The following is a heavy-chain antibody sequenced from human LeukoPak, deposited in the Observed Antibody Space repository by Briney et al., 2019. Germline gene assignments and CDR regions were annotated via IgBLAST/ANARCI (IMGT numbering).Heavy chain of an antibody. CDR1: GGSLSSGDNC. CDR3: ARVAVIRGVIDY. J-gene: IGHJ4*02. Sequence: SQTLSLTCAVSGGSLSSGDNCWNWIRQPPGEGLEWIGYIYHSGSTYYNPSLRSRVTISIDTSKNQFSLRLNSVTAADTAVYYCARVAVIRGVIDYWGQGTLVTVSS. V-gene: IGHV4-30-4*01. CDR2: IYHSGST. D-gene: IGHD3-10*01.